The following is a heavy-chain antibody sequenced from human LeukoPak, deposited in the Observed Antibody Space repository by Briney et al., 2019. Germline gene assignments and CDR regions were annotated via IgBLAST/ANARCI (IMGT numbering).Heavy chain of an antibody. Sequence: LGESLKISCKGSGYSFTSYWIGWVRQMPGKGLEWMGIIYPGDSDTRYSPSFQGQVTISADKSISTAYLQWSSLKASDTAMYYCASPTTYDFWSGFQDAFDIWGQGTMVTVSS. J-gene: IGHJ3*02. CDR3: ASPTTYDFWSGFQDAFDI. CDR1: GYSFTSYW. D-gene: IGHD3-3*01. V-gene: IGHV5-51*01. CDR2: IYPGDSDT.